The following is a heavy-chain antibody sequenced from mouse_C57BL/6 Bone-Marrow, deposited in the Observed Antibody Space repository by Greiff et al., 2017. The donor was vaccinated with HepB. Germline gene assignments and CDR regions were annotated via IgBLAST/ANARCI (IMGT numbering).Heavy chain of an antibody. CDR2: IWSGGST. D-gene: IGHD2-3*01. V-gene: IGHV2-4*01. CDR1: GFSLTSYG. Sequence: VKVEESGPGLVQPSQSLSITCTVSGFSLTSYGVHWVRQPPGKGLEWLGVIWSGGSTDYNAAFISRLSISKDNSKSQVFFKMNSLQADDTAIYYCAKNRDGYSWFAYWGQGTLVTVSA. CDR3: AKNRDGYSWFAY. J-gene: IGHJ3*01.